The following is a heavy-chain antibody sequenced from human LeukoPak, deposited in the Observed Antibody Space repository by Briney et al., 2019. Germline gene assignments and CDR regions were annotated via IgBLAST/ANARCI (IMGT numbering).Heavy chain of an antibody. V-gene: IGHV1-2*02. CDR1: GGTFSSYA. D-gene: IGHD3-10*01. CDR2: INPNSGGT. CDR3: ARGVNYYGSGSYYNEGPDY. Sequence: GASVTVSCKASGGTFSSYAISWVRQAPGQGLEWMGWINPNSGGTNYAQKFQGRVTMTRDTSISTAYMELSRLRSDDTAVYYCARGVNYYGSGSYYNEGPDYWGQGTLVTVSS. J-gene: IGHJ4*02.